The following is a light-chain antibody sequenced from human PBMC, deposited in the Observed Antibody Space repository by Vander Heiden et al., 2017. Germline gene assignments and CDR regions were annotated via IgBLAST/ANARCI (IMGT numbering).Light chain of an antibody. CDR1: QSVLYSSNNKNY. CDR2: WAS. CDR3: QQYYSIPWT. Sequence: DIVMTPSPDSLAVSLGERATINCKSSQSVLYSSNNKNYLAWYQQKPGQPPKLLIYWASTRESGVPDRFSGSGSGTDFTLTISSLQAEDVAVYYCQQYYSIPWTFGQGTKVAIK. J-gene: IGKJ1*01. V-gene: IGKV4-1*01.